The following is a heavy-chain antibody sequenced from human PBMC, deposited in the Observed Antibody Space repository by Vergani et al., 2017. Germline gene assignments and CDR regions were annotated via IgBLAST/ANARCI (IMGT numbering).Heavy chain of an antibody. CDR3: AKDGKVGMTPTGY. CDR2: ITAYNGNT. Sequence: QVQLVQSGAEVKKPGASVKVSCKASGYTFTSYGISCARQAPGQGLECMGWITAYNGNTNYAQKFEGRVTMTTDTSTSTAYMELRSLRSDDTAVYYCAKDGKVGMTPTGYWGQGTLVTVSS. V-gene: IGHV1-18*01. D-gene: IGHD2-21*02. J-gene: IGHJ4*02. CDR1: GYTFTSYG.